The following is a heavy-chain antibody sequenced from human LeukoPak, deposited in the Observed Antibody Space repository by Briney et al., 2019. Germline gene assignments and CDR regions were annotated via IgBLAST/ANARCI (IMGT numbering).Heavy chain of an antibody. CDR1: GGTFSSYA. V-gene: IGHV1-69*01. CDR2: IIPIFGTA. CDR3: ARDLGTRYCSGGSCYYYYMDV. Sequence: SVKVSCKASGGTFSSYAISWVRQAPGQGLEWMGGIIPIFGTANYAQKFQGRVTITADESTSTAYMELRRLRSEDTAVYYCARDLGTRYCSGGSCYYYYMDVWGKGTTVTVSS. D-gene: IGHD2-15*01. J-gene: IGHJ6*03.